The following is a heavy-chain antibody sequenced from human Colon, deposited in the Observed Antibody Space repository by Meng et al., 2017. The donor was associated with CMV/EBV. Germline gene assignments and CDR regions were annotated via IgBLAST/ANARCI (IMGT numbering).Heavy chain of an antibody. J-gene: IGHJ6*02. Sequence: GGSLRLSCAASGFIFNSYWMSWVRQAPGKGLEWVANIKSDGSEKYYVDSLMGRFIISRDNAQNSLYLQMNSLSAEDTAVYYCARVGTRIVERGLDVWGQGTTVTSP. CDR1: GFIFNSYW. CDR2: IKSDGSEK. V-gene: IGHV3-7*01. D-gene: IGHD3-22*01. CDR3: ARVGTRIVERGLDV.